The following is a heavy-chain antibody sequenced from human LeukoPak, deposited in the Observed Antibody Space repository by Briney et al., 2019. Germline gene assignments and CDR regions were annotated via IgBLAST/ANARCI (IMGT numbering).Heavy chain of an antibody. J-gene: IGHJ3*02. V-gene: IGHV3-53*01. D-gene: IGHD3-22*01. CDR2: IYSGGST. CDR1: GFTVSSNY. CDR3: ARAPTFTYDSSGYSGPYDAFDI. Sequence: GGSLRLSGAASGFTVSSNYMSWVRQAPGKGLEWVSVIYSGGSTYYADSVKGRFTISRDNSKNTLYLQMNSLRAEDTAVYYCARAPTFTYDSSGYSGPYDAFDIWGQGTMVTVSS.